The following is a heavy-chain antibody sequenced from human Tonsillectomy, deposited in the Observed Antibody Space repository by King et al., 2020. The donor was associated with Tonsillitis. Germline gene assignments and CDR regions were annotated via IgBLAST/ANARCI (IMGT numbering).Heavy chain of an antibody. Sequence: VQLVESGGGLVQPGGSLRVSCAVSGFTFSSYVMSWVRQAPGKGLEWVSAISASGGTTYYADSVKGRFTISRDNSKNTLFLQMNNLRAEDTAVYHCAKDGSFKEGQYYHYGLDVWGQGTTVTVSS. CDR1: GFTFSSYV. CDR2: ISASGGTT. V-gene: IGHV3-23*04. J-gene: IGHJ6*02. CDR3: AKDGSFKEGQYYHYGLDV. D-gene: IGHD5-12*01.